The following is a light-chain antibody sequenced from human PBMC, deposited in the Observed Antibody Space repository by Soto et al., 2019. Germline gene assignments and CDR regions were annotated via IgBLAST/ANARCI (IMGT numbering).Light chain of an antibody. V-gene: IGKV3-20*01. Sequence: VMTQSPSTLSVSPGERATLSCRASQSVRTTYLAWYQQKPGQAPRLLIYNASNRTTGIPDRFSGSGSGTDFTLTINRLEPADFAVYFCQQYSSSQGWTFGQGTKVDI. CDR2: NAS. CDR1: QSVRTTY. J-gene: IGKJ1*01. CDR3: QQYSSSQGWT.